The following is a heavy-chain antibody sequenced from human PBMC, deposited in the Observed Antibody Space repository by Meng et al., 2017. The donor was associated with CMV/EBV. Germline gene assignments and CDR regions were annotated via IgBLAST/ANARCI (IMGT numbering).Heavy chain of an antibody. CDR1: GFTFSSYS. D-gene: IGHD1-26*01. V-gene: IGHV3-21*01. Sequence: FATFGFTFSSYSMNWVRQAPGKGLEWVSSISSSSSYIYYADSVKGRFTISRDNAKNSLYLQMNSLRAEDTAVYYCARDQRYRKAFDYWGQGTLVTVSS. CDR2: ISSSSSYI. J-gene: IGHJ4*02. CDR3: ARDQRYRKAFDY.